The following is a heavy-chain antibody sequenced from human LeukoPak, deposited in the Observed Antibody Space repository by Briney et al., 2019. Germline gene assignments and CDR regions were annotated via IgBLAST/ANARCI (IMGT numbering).Heavy chain of an antibody. CDR2: IIPIFGTA. Sequence: SVKVSCKASGGTFSSYAISWVRQAPGQGLEWMGGIIPIFGTANYAQKFQGRVTITADKSTSTAYMELSSLRSEDTAVYYCARGHYDILTGYSFDYWGQGTLVTVSS. D-gene: IGHD3-9*01. CDR1: GGTFSSYA. J-gene: IGHJ4*02. V-gene: IGHV1-69*06. CDR3: ARGHYDILTGYSFDY.